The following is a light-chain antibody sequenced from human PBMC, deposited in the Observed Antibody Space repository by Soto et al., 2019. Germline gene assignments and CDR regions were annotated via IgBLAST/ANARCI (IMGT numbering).Light chain of an antibody. CDR3: QTYSLAPQT. CDR1: QGISNF. J-gene: IGKJ1*01. V-gene: IGKV1-27*01. Sequence: DIQMIQSPSSLSASVGDRVTITCRASQGISNFLAWYQQKPGKVPKLLIYAASTLQPGVPSRFSGGGSGTDFTLTISSLQPEDVATYYCQTYSLAPQTFGQGTKVEI. CDR2: AAS.